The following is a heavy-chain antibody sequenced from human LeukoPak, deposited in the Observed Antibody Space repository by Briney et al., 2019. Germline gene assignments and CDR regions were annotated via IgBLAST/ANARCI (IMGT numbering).Heavy chain of an antibody. CDR3: ARAAGDYGGNPYYYYGMDV. J-gene: IGHJ6*02. D-gene: IGHD4-23*01. V-gene: IGHV1-2*04. CDR1: GYTFTGYY. CDR2: INPNSGGT. Sequence: ASVTVSRKASGYTFTGYYMHWVRQAPGQGLEWMGWINPNSGGTNYAQKFQGWVTMTRDTSISTAYMELSRLRSDDTAVYYCARAAGDYGGNPYYYYGMDVWGQGTTVTVSS.